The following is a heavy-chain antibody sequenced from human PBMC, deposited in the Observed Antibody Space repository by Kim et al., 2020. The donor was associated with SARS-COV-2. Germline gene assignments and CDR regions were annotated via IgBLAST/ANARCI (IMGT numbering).Heavy chain of an antibody. V-gene: IGHV1-18*01. CDR3: AREGGVWFGELSPRPDY. J-gene: IGHJ4*02. CDR1: GYTFTSYG. Sequence: ASVKVSCKASGYTFTSYGISWVRQAPGQGLEWMGWISAYNGNTNYAQKLQGRVTMTTDTSTSTAYMELRSLRSDDTAVYYCAREGGVWFGELSPRPDYWGQGTLVTVSS. D-gene: IGHD3-10*01. CDR2: ISAYNGNT.